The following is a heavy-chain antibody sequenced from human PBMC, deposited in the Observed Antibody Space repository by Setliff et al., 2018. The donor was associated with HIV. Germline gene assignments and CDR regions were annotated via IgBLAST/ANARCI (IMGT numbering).Heavy chain of an antibody. D-gene: IGHD7-27*01. CDR3: ARGAFGSLGY. V-gene: IGHV4-34*01. CDR1: GGSFSGYY. CDR2: INHSGST. J-gene: IGHJ4*02. Sequence: PSETLSLTCAVYGGSFSGYYWSWIRQSPGKGLEWIGEINHSGSTNYNPSLTSRVSMSVDTSKNQFSLKLSSVTAADTAIFYCARGAFGSLGYWGQGTLVTVSS.